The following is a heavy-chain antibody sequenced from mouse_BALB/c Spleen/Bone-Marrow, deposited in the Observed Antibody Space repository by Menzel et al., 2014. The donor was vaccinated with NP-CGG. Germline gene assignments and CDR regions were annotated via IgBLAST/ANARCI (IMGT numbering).Heavy chain of an antibody. J-gene: IGHJ3*01. Sequence: GSELVRPGASVKLSCKASGYTFTNFWMHWVRQRPGQGLEWIGNVYPGSDTANYDEKFESKATLTVDTSSSTAYMQLSSLTSEDSAVYYCTRSLYYYPAYWGQGTLVTVST. D-gene: IGHD1-1*01. CDR1: GYTFTNFW. CDR3: TRSLYYYPAY. CDR2: VYPGSDTA. V-gene: IGHV1S22*01.